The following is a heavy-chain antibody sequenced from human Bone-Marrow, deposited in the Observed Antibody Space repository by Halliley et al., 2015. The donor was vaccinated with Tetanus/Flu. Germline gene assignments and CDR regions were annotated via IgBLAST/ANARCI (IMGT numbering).Heavy chain of an antibody. Sequence: GYLYYRGSPNYNPPLKSRVTISGATSKNQFSLKLPSGTAEDTAVYFCARSHETSGWNVGYFHHWGQGTLVTVSS. J-gene: IGHJ1*01. D-gene: IGHD1-1*01. CDR3: ARSHETSGWNVGYFHH. CDR2: LYYRGSP. V-gene: IGHV4-59*08.